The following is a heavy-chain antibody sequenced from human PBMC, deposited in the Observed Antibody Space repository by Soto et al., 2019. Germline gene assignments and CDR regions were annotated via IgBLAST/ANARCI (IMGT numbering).Heavy chain of an antibody. J-gene: IGHJ6*02. D-gene: IGHD2-2*01. V-gene: IGHV3-30*18. CDR1: GFTFSSYG. CDR2: ISYDGSNK. CDR3: AKGSLTPSRYCSSTSCYPNYYYGMDV. Sequence: GGSLRLSCAASGFTFSSYGMHWVRQAPGKGLEWVAVISYDGSNKYYADSVKGRFTISRDNSKNTLYLQMNSLRAEDTAVYYCAKGSLTPSRYCSSTSCYPNYYYGMDVWGPGTTVTVSS.